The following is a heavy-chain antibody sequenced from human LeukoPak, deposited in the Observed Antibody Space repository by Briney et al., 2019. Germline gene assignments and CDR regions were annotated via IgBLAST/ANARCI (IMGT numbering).Heavy chain of an antibody. D-gene: IGHD3-10*01. Sequence: SVKVSCKASGGTFSSYAISWVRQAPGQGLEWMGGIIPIFGTANYAQKFQGRVTMTRDTSTSTVYMELSSLRSEDTAVYYCARDWFGSSAFDYWGQGTLVTVSS. CDR3: ARDWFGSSAFDY. CDR1: GGTFSSYA. V-gene: IGHV1-69*05. J-gene: IGHJ4*02. CDR2: IIPIFGTA.